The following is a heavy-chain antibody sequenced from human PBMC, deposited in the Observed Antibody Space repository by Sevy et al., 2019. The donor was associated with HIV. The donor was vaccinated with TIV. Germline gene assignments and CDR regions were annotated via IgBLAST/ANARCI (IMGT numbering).Heavy chain of an antibody. CDR3: ARVGYSYGYDY. V-gene: IGHV3-53*01. D-gene: IGHD5-18*01. CDR2: IYSGGST. J-gene: IGHJ4*02. Sequence: GGYLRLSCAASGFTVSSNYMSWVRQAPGKGLEWVSVIYSGGSTYYADSVKGRFTISRDNSKNTLYLQMNSLRAEDTAVYYCARVGYSYGYDYWGQGTLVTVSS. CDR1: GFTVSSNY.